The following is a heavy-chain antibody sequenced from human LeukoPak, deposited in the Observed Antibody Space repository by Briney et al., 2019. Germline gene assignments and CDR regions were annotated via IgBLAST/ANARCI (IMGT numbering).Heavy chain of an antibody. CDR3: ARGPGYSSSWYLREGVTKLEYFQH. CDR2: MNPNSGNT. Sequence: ASVKVSCKASGYTFTGYYMHWVRQAPGQGLEWMGWMNPNSGNTGYAQKFQGRVTMTRNTSISTAYMELSSLRSEDTAVYYCARGPGYSSSWYLREGVTKLEYFQHWGQGTLVTVSS. V-gene: IGHV1-8*02. D-gene: IGHD6-13*01. CDR1: GYTFTGYY. J-gene: IGHJ1*01.